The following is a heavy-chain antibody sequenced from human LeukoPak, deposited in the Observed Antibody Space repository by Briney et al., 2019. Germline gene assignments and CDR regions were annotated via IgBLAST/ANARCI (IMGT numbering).Heavy chain of an antibody. J-gene: IGHJ3*02. CDR3: ARGEYCSSTSCSPLGI. Sequence: SQTLSLTCAISGDSVSSNSAAWNWIRQSPSRGLEWLGRTYYRSKWYNDYAVSVKSRITINPDTSKNQFSLQLNSVTPEDTAVYYCARGEYCSSTSCSPLGIWGQGTMVTVSS. V-gene: IGHV6-1*01. CDR2: TYYRSKWYN. D-gene: IGHD2-2*01. CDR1: GDSVSSNSAA.